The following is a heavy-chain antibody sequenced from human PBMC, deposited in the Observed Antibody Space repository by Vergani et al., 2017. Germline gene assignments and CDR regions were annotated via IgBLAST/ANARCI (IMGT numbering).Heavy chain of an antibody. D-gene: IGHD5-18*01. J-gene: IGHJ4*02. CDR1: GGSISSSSYY. CDR2: IYYSGST. CDR3: ARRLLRGYSYGPFDY. V-gene: IGHV4-39*01. Sequence: QLQLQESGPGLVKPSETLSLTCTVSGGSISSSSYYWGWIRQPPGKGLEWIGSIYYSGSTYYNPSLKSRVTISVDTSKNQFSLKLSSVTAADTAVYYCARRLLRGYSYGPFDYWGQGTLVTVSS.